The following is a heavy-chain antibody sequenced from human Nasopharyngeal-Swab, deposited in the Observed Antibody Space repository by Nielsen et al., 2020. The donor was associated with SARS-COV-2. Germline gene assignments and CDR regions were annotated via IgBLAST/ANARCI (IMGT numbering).Heavy chain of an antibody. CDR3: ARGGRRWELDYGMDV. J-gene: IGHJ6*02. D-gene: IGHD1-26*01. CDR1: GGTFSSYA. Sequence: ASVKVSCKASGGTFSSYAISWVRQAPGKGLEWMGGFDPEDGETIYAQKFQGRVTMTEDTSTDTAYMELRSLRSEDTAVYYCARGGRRWELDYGMDVWGQGTTVTVSS. CDR2: FDPEDGET. V-gene: IGHV1-24*01.